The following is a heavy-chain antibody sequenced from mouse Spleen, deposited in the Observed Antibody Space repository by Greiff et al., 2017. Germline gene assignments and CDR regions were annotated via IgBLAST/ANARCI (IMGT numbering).Heavy chain of an antibody. CDR3: ARRIITTVVALYWYFDV. D-gene: IGHD1-1*01. CDR1: GYTFTDYN. Sequence: VQLQQSGPELVKPGASVKIPCKASGYTFTDYNMDWVKQSHGKSLEWIGDINPNNGGTIYNQKFKGKATLTVDKSSSTAYMELRSLTSEDTAVYYCARRIITTVVALYWYFDVWGAGTTVTVSS. V-gene: IGHV1-18*01. CDR2: INPNNGGT. J-gene: IGHJ1*01.